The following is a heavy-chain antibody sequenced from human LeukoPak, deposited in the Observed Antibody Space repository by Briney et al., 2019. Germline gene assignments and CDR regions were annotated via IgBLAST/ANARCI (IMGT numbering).Heavy chain of an antibody. Sequence: ASVKVSCKASGYTFTAYGISWVRQAPGQGLEWMGWISGYNGNTKYAQKFQGRVTMTTDTSTSTAYMELRSLRSDDTAVYYCARDTCSSSSCYTPGYNYHYGMDVWGQGTTVTISS. CDR3: ARDTCSSSSCYTPGYNYHYGMDV. V-gene: IGHV1-18*01. D-gene: IGHD2-2*02. CDR2: ISGYNGNT. J-gene: IGHJ6*02. CDR1: GYTFTAYG.